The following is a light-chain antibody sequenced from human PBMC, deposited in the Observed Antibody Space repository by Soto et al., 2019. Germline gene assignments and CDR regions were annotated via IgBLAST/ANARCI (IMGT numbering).Light chain of an antibody. CDR1: SSDVGTYNY. CDR2: EVS. V-gene: IGLV2-14*01. J-gene: IGLJ1*01. Sequence: SALTQPASVFGSPGQSITISCTGTSSDVGTYNYVSWYQHHPGKAPKLIIYEVSNRPSGVSNRFSGSKSGGTASLTISGLQAEDEADYHCSSYTRDAALVFGTGTKVTVL. CDR3: SSYTRDAALV.